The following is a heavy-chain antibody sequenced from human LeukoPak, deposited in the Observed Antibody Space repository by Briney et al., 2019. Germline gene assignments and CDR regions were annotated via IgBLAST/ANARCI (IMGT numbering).Heavy chain of an antibody. CDR2: IGASGGST. J-gene: IGHJ4*02. CDR1: GFTFSSYA. Sequence: GGSLRLSCAASGFTFSSYAMSWVRQAPGKGLEWVSGIGASGGSTYYADSVKGRFTISRDNSKNTLYLQMNSLRTEDAAVYYCAKAEGYDILTGLDYWGQGTLVTVSS. V-gene: IGHV3-23*01. D-gene: IGHD3-9*01. CDR3: AKAEGYDILTGLDY.